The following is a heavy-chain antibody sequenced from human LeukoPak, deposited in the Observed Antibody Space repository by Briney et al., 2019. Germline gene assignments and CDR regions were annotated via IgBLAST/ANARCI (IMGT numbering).Heavy chain of an antibody. CDR1: GYSFVLYG. CDR3: ARDQAGPYSSGWYNFDY. CDR2: ISGSTGDT. D-gene: IGHD6-19*01. Sequence: GASVKVSCKASGYSFVLYGISWVRQAPGEGPEWMGWISGSTGDTNYAQKLQGRVTMTTDTSTSTAYMELRSLRSDDTAVYYCARDQAGPYSSGWYNFDYWGQGTLVTASS. V-gene: IGHV1-18*01. J-gene: IGHJ4*02.